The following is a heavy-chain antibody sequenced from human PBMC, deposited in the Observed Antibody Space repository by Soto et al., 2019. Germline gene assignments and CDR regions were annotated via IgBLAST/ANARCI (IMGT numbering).Heavy chain of an antibody. Sequence: GGSLRLSCAASGFTFSSYAMHWVRQAPGKGLEWVAVISYDGSNKYYADSVKGRFTISRDNSKSTLYLQMNSLRAEDTAVYYCARDLKGAAAGPDEHYYYYYGMDVWGQGTTVTVSS. CDR1: GFTFSSYA. CDR2: ISYDGSNK. V-gene: IGHV3-30-3*01. D-gene: IGHD6-13*01. CDR3: ARDLKGAAAGPDEHYYYYYGMDV. J-gene: IGHJ6*02.